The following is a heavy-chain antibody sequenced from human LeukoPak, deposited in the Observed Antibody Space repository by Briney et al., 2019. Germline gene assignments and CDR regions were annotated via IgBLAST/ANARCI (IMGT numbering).Heavy chain of an antibody. CDR1: GFTFSSYS. D-gene: IGHD3-10*01. Sequence: GGSLRLSCAASGFTFSSYSMNWVRQAPGKGLEWVSSISSSSSYIYYADSVKGRFTISRDNAKNSLYLQMNSLRAEDTAVYYCAKDFMVPSDYYMDVWGKGTTVTVSS. CDR2: ISSSSSYI. J-gene: IGHJ6*03. CDR3: AKDFMVPSDYYMDV. V-gene: IGHV3-21*04.